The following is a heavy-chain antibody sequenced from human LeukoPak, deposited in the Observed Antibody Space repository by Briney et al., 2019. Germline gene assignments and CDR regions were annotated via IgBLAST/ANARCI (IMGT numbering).Heavy chain of an antibody. D-gene: IGHD1-26*01. CDR3: ARQTRSGSYPLDY. CDR2: IYTCGST. CDR1: GGSISSYY. Sequence: SETLSLTCTVSGGSISSYYWSWIRQPPGKGLEWIGYIYTCGSTNYNPSLKSRVTISVDTSKNQFSLKLSSVTAADTAVYYCARQTRSGSYPLDYWGQGTLVTVSS. J-gene: IGHJ4*02. V-gene: IGHV4-4*09.